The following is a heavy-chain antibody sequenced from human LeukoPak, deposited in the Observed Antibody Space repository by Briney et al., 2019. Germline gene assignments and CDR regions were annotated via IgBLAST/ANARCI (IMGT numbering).Heavy chain of an antibody. Sequence: PGGSLRLSCAASGFTFDDYAMHWVRQAPGKGLEWVSGISWNSGSMGYADSVKGRFTISRDNAKNSLYPQMNSLRAEDTALYYCAKDYHYDRTYFDYWGQGTLVTVSS. CDR2: ISWNSGSM. CDR1: GFTFDDYA. J-gene: IGHJ4*02. V-gene: IGHV3-9*01. CDR3: AKDYHYDRTYFDY. D-gene: IGHD3-3*01.